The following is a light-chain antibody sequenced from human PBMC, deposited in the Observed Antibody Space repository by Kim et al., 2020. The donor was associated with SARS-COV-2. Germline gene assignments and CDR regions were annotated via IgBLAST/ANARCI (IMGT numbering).Light chain of an antibody. CDR2: GAS. CDR1: QDIKKC. J-gene: IGKJ5*01. CDR3: QQYRSYPVT. Sequence: ASVGDRVTITCRASQDIKKCLVWFQQKPGEAPQSLIYGASNLQSGVPSKFSGSGSGTEFSLTISSLQPEDFATYYCQQYRSYPVTFGQGTRLEIK. V-gene: IGKV1-16*02.